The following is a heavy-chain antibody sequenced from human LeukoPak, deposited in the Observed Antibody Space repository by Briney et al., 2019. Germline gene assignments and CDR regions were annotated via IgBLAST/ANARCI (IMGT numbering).Heavy chain of an antibody. D-gene: IGHD5-24*01. CDR3: ARLRDGRWLLEY. V-gene: IGHV4-39*01. CDR2: INYSGTT. CDR1: GGSISSSSYY. J-gene: IGHJ4*02. Sequence: SETLSLTCTVSGGSISSSSYYWGWIRQPPGKGLEWIASINYSGTTYYNPSLKSRVTISEDRSKNQFSLKLSSVTAADTAVYYCARLRDGRWLLEYWGQGTLVTVSS.